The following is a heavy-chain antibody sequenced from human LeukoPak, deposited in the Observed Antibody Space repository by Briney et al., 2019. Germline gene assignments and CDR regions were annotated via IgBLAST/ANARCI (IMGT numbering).Heavy chain of an antibody. D-gene: IGHD2-15*01. CDR2: ISWDSDNI. CDR1: GFTFDNYA. J-gene: IGHJ1*01. CDR3: VKDTSGASQYFQY. Sequence: PGGSLRLSCAAFGFTFDNYAMHWVRQAPGKGLEWVSSISWDSDNIAYADSVKGRFTISRDNAKNSLYLQMNSLRPEDVALYYCVKDTSGASQYFQYWGHGTVVTVSS. V-gene: IGHV3-9*03.